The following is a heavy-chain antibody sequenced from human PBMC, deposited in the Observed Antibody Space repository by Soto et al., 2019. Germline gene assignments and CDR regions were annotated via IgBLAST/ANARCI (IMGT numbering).Heavy chain of an antibody. Sequence: SVKVSCKASGGTFSSYAISWVRQAPGQGLEWMGGIIPIFGTANYAQKFQGRVTITADESTSTAYMELSSLRSEDTAVYYCARAGGRGYSYGYLAWFDPWGQGTLVTVS. CDR3: ARAGGRGYSYGYLAWFDP. CDR1: GGTFSSYA. V-gene: IGHV1-69*13. J-gene: IGHJ5*02. D-gene: IGHD5-18*01. CDR2: IIPIFGTA.